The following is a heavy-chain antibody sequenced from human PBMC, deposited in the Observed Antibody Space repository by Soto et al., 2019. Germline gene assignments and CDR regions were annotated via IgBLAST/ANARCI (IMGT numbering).Heavy chain of an antibody. CDR1: GFTFSSYW. CDR3: ASLSAPADF. CDR2: IDTDGNSR. J-gene: IGHJ4*02. V-gene: IGHV3-74*01. D-gene: IGHD2-2*01. Sequence: PGGSLRLSCVASGFTFSSYWMHWLRQAPGRELVWVSEIDTDGNSRNYADSVKGRFTISRDSAKNTLYLQMNSLTAEDTAVYFCASLSAPADFWGRGTLVTVSS.